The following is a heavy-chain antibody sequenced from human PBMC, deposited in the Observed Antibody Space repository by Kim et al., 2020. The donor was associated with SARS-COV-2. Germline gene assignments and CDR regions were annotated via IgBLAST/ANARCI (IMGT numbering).Heavy chain of an antibody. V-gene: IGHV1-18*01. CDR3: VRVMITFGGLIVSPFDY. CDR1: GYSFNSYG. J-gene: IGHJ4*02. D-gene: IGHD3-16*02. CDR2: ITAYKGNA. Sequence: ASVKVSCEASGYSFNSYGISWVRQAPGQGLEWMGRITAYKGNANYAQKFQGRVTMTTDTSSSTSYMELRSLRSDDTAVYYCVRVMITFGGLIVSPFDYWGQGTLVTVSS.